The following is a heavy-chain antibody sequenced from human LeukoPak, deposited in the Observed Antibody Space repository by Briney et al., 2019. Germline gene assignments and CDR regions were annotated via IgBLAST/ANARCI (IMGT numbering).Heavy chain of an antibody. J-gene: IGHJ4*02. CDR2: IYSSGSA. D-gene: IGHD3-3*01. V-gene: IGHV4-39*01. Sequence: SETLSLTCTVSGGSINSNNYYWGWIRQPPGKGLEWIGSIYSSGSAYYNPSLKSRVTISVDTSKNQFSLRLSSVTAADTAVYYCQSRYLEWLLEYWGQGTLVTVSS. CDR1: GGSINSNNYY. CDR3: QSRYLEWLLEY.